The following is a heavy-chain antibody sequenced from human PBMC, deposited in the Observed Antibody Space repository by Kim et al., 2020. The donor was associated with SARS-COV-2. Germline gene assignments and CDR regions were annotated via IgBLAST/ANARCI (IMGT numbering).Heavy chain of an antibody. D-gene: IGHD3-22*01. V-gene: IGHV4-31*02. CDR3: ARSGSSGYYDAFDI. J-gene: IGHJ3*02. Sequence: NPSLQSRVTISVATSKNQFSLKLSSVTAADTAVYYCARSGSSGYYDAFDIWGQGTMVTVSS.